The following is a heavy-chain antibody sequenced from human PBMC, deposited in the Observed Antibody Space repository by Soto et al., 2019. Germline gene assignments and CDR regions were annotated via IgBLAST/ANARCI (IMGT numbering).Heavy chain of an antibody. CDR3: ARDLWGYCGTDCYPLDV. D-gene: IGHD2-21*02. CDR2: MYYTGST. Sequence: PSETLSLTCTVSGGSISSGDYYWSWIRQPPGKGLEWIGYMYYTGSTAYNPSFKSRVTISVDTSKNQFSLKLNSVTAADTAVYYCARDLWGYCGTDCYPLDVWGQGTTVTVSS. J-gene: IGHJ6*02. CDR1: GGSISSGDYY. V-gene: IGHV4-61*08.